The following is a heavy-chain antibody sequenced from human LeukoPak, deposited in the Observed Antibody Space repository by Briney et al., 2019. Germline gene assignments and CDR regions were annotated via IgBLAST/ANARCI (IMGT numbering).Heavy chain of an antibody. Sequence: GESLRLSCAASGFTFSKAWMTWVRQAPGKGLQWVGRTRSKSDGGTADYAAPVKGRFTISRDNAKNSLYLQMNSLRAEDTAVYYCARGYGNYGYWGQGTLVTVSS. J-gene: IGHJ4*02. CDR3: ARGYGNYGY. D-gene: IGHD4-11*01. CDR1: GFTFSKAW. CDR2: TRSKSDGGTA. V-gene: IGHV3-15*01.